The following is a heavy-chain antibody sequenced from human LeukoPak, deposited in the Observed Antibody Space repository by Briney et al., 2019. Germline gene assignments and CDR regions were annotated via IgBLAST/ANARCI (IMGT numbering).Heavy chain of an antibody. V-gene: IGHV4-34*01. CDR1: GGSFSGYY. J-gene: IGHJ4*02. D-gene: IGHD6-19*01. Sequence: SPSETLSLTCAVYGGSFSGYYWSWIRQPPVKGLEWIGEINHSGSTNYNPSLKSRVTISVDTSKNQFSLKLSSVTAADTAVYYCARGGWYTMVDYWGQGTLVTVSS. CDR2: INHSGST. CDR3: ARGGWYTMVDY.